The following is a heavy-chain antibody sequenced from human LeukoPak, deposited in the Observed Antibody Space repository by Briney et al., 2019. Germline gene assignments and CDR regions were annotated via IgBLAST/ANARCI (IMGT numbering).Heavy chain of an antibody. V-gene: IGHV4-59*01. CDR3: ARVGEDDILTGYYTFSDY. CDR1: GGSISSYY. Sequence: SETLSLTCTVSGGSISSYYWSWIRQPPGKGLEWIGCIYYSGSTSYNPSLKSRVTISVDTSKKQFSLKLSSVTAADTAVYYCARVGEDDILTGYYTFSDYWGQGTLVTVSS. D-gene: IGHD3-9*01. J-gene: IGHJ4*02. CDR2: IYYSGST.